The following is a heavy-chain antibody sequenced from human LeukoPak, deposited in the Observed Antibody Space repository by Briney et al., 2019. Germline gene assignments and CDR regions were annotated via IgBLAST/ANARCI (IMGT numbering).Heavy chain of an antibody. CDR3: ARGTSSGWYSTGYYYYGMDV. D-gene: IGHD6-19*01. Sequence: SETLSLTCTVSGGSISSYYWSWIRQPPGKGLEWIGYIYYSGSTNYNPSLKSQVTISVDTSKNQFSLKLSSVTAADTAVYYCARGTSSGWYSTGYYYYGMDVWGQGTTVTVSS. CDR1: GGSISSYY. J-gene: IGHJ6*02. V-gene: IGHV4-59*01. CDR2: IYYSGST.